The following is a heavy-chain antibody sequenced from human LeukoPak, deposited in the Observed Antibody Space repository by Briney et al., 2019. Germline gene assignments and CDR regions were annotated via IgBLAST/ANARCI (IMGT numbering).Heavy chain of an antibody. D-gene: IGHD4-17*01. CDR1: GGSISNYY. CDR2: ISYSGST. CDR3: ARGYGDYVPIDI. Sequence: SETLSLTCNVSGGSISNYYWSWIRQPPGKGLEWIGYISYSGSTNYNPSLKSRVTILIDTSKNQFSLKLSSVTAADTAVYYCARGYGDYVPIDIWGQGTMVTVSS. J-gene: IGHJ3*02. V-gene: IGHV4-59*01.